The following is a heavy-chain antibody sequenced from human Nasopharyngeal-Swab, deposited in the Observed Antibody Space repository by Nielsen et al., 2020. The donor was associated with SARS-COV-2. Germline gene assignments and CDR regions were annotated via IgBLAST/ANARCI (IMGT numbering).Heavy chain of an antibody. CDR1: GFTVSSNY. J-gene: IGHJ3*02. CDR3: ARDQSNWNFDAFDI. CDR2: IYSGGST. Sequence: GESLKISCAASGFTVSSNYMSWVRQAPGKGLEWVSIIYSGGSTYYADSVKGRFTISRDNSKNTLYLQMNSLRAEDTAVYYCARDQSNWNFDAFDIWGQGTMVTVSS. D-gene: IGHD1-1*01. V-gene: IGHV3-53*01.